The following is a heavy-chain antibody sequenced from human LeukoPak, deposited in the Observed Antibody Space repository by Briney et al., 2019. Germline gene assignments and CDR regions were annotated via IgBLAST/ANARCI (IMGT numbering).Heavy chain of an antibody. CDR2: IYYSGST. D-gene: IGHD1-7*01. CDR1: GGSIGSTIYY. Sequence: SETLSLTCTVSGGSIGSTIYYWGWIRQPPGKGLEWIGSIYYSGSTYYNPSLKNRVTISVDTSKNQFSLKLTSVTAADTAVYYCARFIAITSTTDLWGQGTLVTVSS. J-gene: IGHJ4*02. V-gene: IGHV4-39*01. CDR3: ARFIAITSTTDL.